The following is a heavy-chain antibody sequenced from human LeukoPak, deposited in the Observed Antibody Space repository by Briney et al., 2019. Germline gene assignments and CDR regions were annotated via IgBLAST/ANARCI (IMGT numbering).Heavy chain of an antibody. CDR3: ARYEQRPGVTASDP. J-gene: IGHJ5*02. CDR1: GFTVSNSY. V-gene: IGHV3-74*01. D-gene: IGHD2-21*02. Sequence: PGGSLRLSCAASGFTVSNSYMSWVRQAPGKGLVWVSCINPDGSWTLHADSVKGRFAISRDYARNTLYLQMNSLGVEDTAMYYCARYEQRPGVTASDPWSQGTLVTVSS. CDR2: INPDGSWT.